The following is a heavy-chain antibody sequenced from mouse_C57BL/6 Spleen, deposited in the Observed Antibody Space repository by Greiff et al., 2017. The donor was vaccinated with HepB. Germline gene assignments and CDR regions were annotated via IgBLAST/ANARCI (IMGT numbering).Heavy chain of an antibody. V-gene: IGHV1-55*01. CDR1: GYTFTSYW. D-gene: IGHD1-1*01. CDR2: IYPGSGST. CDR3: ARGHGAVVEDWYFDV. Sequence: QVQLQQPGAELVKPGASVKMSCKASGYTFTSYWITWVKQRPGQGLEWIGDIYPGSGSTNYNEKFKSKATLTVDTSSSTAYMQLSSLTSEDSAVYYGARGHGAVVEDWYFDVWGTGTTVTVSS. J-gene: IGHJ1*03.